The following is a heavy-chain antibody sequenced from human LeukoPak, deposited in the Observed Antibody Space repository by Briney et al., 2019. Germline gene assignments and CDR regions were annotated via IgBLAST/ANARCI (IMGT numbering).Heavy chain of an antibody. CDR3: ARGEYSSSSSEGYYYYYMDV. CDR1: GYTFTSYG. J-gene: IGHJ6*03. CDR2: ISAYNGNT. V-gene: IGHV1-18*01. Sequence: ASVKVSCKASGYTFTSYGISWVRQAPGQGLEWMGWISAYNGNTNYAQRLQGRVTMTIDTSTSTAYMELRSLRSEDTAVYYCARGEYSSSSSEGYYYYYMDVWGKGTTVTVSS. D-gene: IGHD6-6*01.